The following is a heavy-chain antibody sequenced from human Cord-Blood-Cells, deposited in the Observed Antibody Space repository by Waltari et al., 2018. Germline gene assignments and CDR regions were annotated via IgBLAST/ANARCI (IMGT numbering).Heavy chain of an antibody. J-gene: IGHJ4*02. CDR2: VIPILGPA. V-gene: IGHV1-69*01. Sequence: QVQLVQSGAEVKKPGSSVKVSCKASGGTFSSYAISWVRQAPGPGLEWMGWVIPILGPANYARKFRGRVTITADESSRTAYMELGSLRSEDTAVYYYARVPVLSPNYFDYWGQGTLVIVCS. CDR1: GGTFSSYA. CDR3: ARVPVLSPNYFDY.